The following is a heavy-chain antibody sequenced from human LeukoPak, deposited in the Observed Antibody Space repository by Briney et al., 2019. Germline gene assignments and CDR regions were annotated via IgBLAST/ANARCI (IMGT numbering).Heavy chain of an antibody. J-gene: IGHJ4*02. V-gene: IGHV4-61*02. CDR3: ARGYSYGHAGLLSFDY. Sequence: SETLSLTCTVSGGSLSSGSYYWSWIRQPAGTGLEWIGRIYTSGSTNYNPSLKSRVTISVDTSKNQFSLKLSSVTAADTAVYYCARGYSYGHAGLLSFDYWGQGTLVTVSS. D-gene: IGHD5-18*01. CDR1: GGSLSSGSYY. CDR2: IYTSGST.